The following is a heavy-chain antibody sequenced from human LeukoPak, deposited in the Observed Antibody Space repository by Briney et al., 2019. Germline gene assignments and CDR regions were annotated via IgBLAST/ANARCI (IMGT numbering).Heavy chain of an antibody. D-gene: IGHD6-13*01. CDR2: ISSRSSSI. Sequence: GGSLRLSCAASGFTFSSFSMNWVRQAPGKGLEWVSYISSRSSSIFYADSVKGRFTISRDNAKNSVYLQMNGLRDEDTALYYCVREAPTATAAPDYWGQGTLVIVSS. J-gene: IGHJ4*02. V-gene: IGHV3-48*02. CDR3: VREAPTATAAPDY. CDR1: GFTFSSFS.